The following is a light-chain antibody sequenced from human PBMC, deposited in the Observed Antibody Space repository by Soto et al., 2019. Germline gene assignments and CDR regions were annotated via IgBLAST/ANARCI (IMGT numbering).Light chain of an antibody. CDR2: GAS. V-gene: IGKV3-20*01. Sequence: EIVLTQSPGTLSLSPGERATLSCRASHIVSSSYLAWYQQKPGQAPRLLIYGASSRATGIPDRFSGSGSGTDFTLTINRLEPEDFAVYYCQQYGSSPPITFGQGTRLEIK. CDR1: HIVSSSY. CDR3: QQYGSSPPIT. J-gene: IGKJ5*01.